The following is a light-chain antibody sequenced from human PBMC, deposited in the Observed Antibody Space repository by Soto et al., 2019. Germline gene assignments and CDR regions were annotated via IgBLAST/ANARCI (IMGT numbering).Light chain of an antibody. CDR2: EVS. CDR1: SSEVGGYTH. Sequence: QSALTQPASVSGSPGQSSTISCTGTSSEVGGYTHVCWYQQHPGKAPKLMIYEVSNRPSGVSHRFSGSKSGNTASLTISGLQAGDEADYYCSSYSSTTFYVFGTGTKVTVL. J-gene: IGLJ1*01. CDR3: SSYSSTTFYV. V-gene: IGLV2-14*01.